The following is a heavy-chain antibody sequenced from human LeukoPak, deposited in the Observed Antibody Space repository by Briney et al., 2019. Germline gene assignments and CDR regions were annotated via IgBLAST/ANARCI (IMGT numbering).Heavy chain of an antibody. CDR2: ISYDGSNK. V-gene: IGHV3-30*01. CDR1: GCTFSSYA. J-gene: IGHJ4*02. CDR3: ARGGYDFWSGYCDY. Sequence: TGGSLRLSCAAAGCTFSSYAMHWVRQAPGKGLEWVAVISYDGSNKYYADSVKGRFTISRDNSKNTLYLQMNSLRAEDTAVYYCARGGYDFWSGYCDYWGQGTLVTVSS. D-gene: IGHD3-3*01.